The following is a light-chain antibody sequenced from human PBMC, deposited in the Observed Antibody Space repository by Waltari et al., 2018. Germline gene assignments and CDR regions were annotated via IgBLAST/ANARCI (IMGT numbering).Light chain of an antibody. CDR2: AAS. CDR3: QQSYSTLVT. CDR1: QSISNY. V-gene: IGKV1-39*01. J-gene: IGKJ4*01. Sequence: DLQITQSPSSLSASVGDSVTITCRARQSISNYLNWYQQRPGKAPKVLIYAASTLQSGVPSRFSGSGSGTDFTLTINSLQPEDFASYYCQQSYSTLVTFGGGTKVEIK.